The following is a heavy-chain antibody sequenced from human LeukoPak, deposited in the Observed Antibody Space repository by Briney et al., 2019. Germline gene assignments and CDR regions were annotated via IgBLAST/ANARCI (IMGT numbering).Heavy chain of an antibody. D-gene: IGHD3-16*01. V-gene: IGHV3-30*02. J-gene: IGHJ4*02. CDR3: AKGGSWRVDY. CDR1: GFTFSSYG. Sequence: GGSLRLSCAASGFTFSSYGMHWVRQAPGKGLEWVAFIRDDQSNKNYADSVKGRFTISRDNSKNTLYLQMNSLRVEDTAVYYCAKGGSWRVDYWGQGTLVTVSS. CDR2: IRDDQSNK.